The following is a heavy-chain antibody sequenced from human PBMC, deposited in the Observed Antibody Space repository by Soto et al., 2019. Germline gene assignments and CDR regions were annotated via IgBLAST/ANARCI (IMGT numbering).Heavy chain of an antibody. CDR3: ATRGNHPYYYYMDV. V-gene: IGHV4-34*01. J-gene: IGHJ6*03. Sequence: SETLSLTCAVYGGSFSGYYWSWIRQPPGKGLEWIGEINHSGSTNYNPSLKSRVTISVDTSKNQFSLKLSSVTAADTAVYYCATRGNHPYYYYMDVWGKGTTVTVS. CDR2: INHSGST. D-gene: IGHD3-10*01. CDR1: GGSFSGYY.